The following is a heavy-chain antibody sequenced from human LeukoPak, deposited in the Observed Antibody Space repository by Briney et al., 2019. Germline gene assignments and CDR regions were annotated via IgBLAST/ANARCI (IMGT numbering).Heavy chain of an antibody. CDR3: ARDNSVEVSTMIIFDY. CDR1: GGSISSSSYY. CDR2: IYYSGSP. Sequence: PSETLSLTCTVSGGSISSSSYYWGWIRQPPRKGLEWIGSIYYSGSPYYNPPLKSRVTISVDTSKNQFSLKLSYVTAADTAVYYCARDNSVEVSTMIIFDYWGQGTLVTVSS. D-gene: IGHD3-16*01. J-gene: IGHJ4*02. V-gene: IGHV4-39*07.